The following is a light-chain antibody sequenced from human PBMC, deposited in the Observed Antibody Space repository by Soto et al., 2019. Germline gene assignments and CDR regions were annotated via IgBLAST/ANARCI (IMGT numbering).Light chain of an antibody. CDR2: AAS. J-gene: IGKJ2*01. CDR3: QQTFNTPHT. V-gene: IGKV1-39*01. Sequence: DVQLTQSPSSLSASVGDRVTITCRASQNINSYLNWYQQRPGTAPKFLIYAASSLQSGVPSRFSGSESGTDFTLIISGLQPEDSGFHFCQQTFNTPHTFGQGTKLEI. CDR1: QNINSY.